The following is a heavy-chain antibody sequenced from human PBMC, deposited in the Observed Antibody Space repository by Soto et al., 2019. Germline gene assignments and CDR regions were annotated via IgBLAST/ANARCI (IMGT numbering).Heavy chain of an antibody. V-gene: IGHV1-69*06. Sequence: GASVKVSCKASGGTFSSYAISWVRQAPGQGLEWMGGIIPIFGTANYAQKFQGRVTMTRDTSASTAFLELSSLKSEDTAVYYCARGERLYYFYYGMGVWGQGSTVTVSS. D-gene: IGHD3-3*01. CDR3: ARGERLYYFYYGMGV. CDR1: GGTFSSYA. CDR2: IIPIFGTA. J-gene: IGHJ6*02.